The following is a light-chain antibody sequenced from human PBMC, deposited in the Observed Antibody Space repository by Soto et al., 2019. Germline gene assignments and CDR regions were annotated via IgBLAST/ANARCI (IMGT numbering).Light chain of an antibody. CDR1: QSISSS. V-gene: IGKV3-11*01. J-gene: IGKJ4*01. CDR2: EAS. Sequence: EIVLTQSPATLSLSPGERATLSCRASQSISSSLGWYQQKPGQLPRLLIYEASNRATGIPARFSGSGSGTDFTLTISSLEPEDFAVYYCQQRRDWPLTFGGGTKWRSN. CDR3: QQRRDWPLT.